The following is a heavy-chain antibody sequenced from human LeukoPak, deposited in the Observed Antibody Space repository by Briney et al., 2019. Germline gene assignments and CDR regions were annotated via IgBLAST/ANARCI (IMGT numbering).Heavy chain of an antibody. CDR1: GFTFSSYA. V-gene: IGHV3-7*01. Sequence: AGGSLRLSCAASGFTFSSYAMSWVRQAPGKGLEWVANIRPDGSEKYYVDSVKGRFTISRDIAKQSVFLQMTSLRVEDTAVYYCARLSAMVRGPEDIFYFEYWGLGTLVTVSS. J-gene: IGHJ4*02. D-gene: IGHD3-10*01. CDR3: ARLSAMVRGPEDIFYFEY. CDR2: IRPDGSEK.